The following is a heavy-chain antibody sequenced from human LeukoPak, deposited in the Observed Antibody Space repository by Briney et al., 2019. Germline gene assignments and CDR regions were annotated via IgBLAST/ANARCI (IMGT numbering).Heavy chain of an antibody. CDR2: INHSGST. CDR1: GGSFSGYY. Sequence: SETLSLTCAAYGGSFSGYYWSWIRQPPGKGLEWIGEINHSGSTNYNPSLKSRVTISVDTSKNQFSLKLSSVTAADTAVYYCAGGRSRILYHGSWFDPWGQGTLVTVSS. D-gene: IGHD2-8*01. J-gene: IGHJ5*02. CDR3: AGGRSRILYHGSWFDP. V-gene: IGHV4-34*01.